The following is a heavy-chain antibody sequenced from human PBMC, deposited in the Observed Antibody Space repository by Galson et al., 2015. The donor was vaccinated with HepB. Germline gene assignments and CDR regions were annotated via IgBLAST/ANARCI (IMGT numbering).Heavy chain of an antibody. CDR1: RFSSYT. J-gene: IGHJ6*02. CDR2: IDSSGNYI. CDR3: ARDTVTTGFYYGMDV. Sequence: SLRLSCAASRFSSYTMNWVRQAPGKGLEWVSSIDSSGNYIYYADSVKGRFTISRDNAKNSLYLQMNSLRAEGTAVYYCARDTVTTGFYYGMDVWGQGTTVTVSS. V-gene: IGHV3-21*01. D-gene: IGHD4-17*01.